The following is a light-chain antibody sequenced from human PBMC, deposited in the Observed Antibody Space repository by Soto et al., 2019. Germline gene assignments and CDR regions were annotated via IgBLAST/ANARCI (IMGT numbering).Light chain of an antibody. CDR2: DVR. J-gene: IGLJ1*01. CDR1: SSDVGGYNY. Sequence: QSALTQPRSVSGSPGQSVTISCTGTSSDVGGYNYVSWYQQHPGKAPKPMTYDVRKRPSGVPDRFSGSKSGNTASLTISGLQAEDEADYYCCSYAGSYVFGTGTKLTVL. V-gene: IGLV2-11*01. CDR3: CSYAGSYV.